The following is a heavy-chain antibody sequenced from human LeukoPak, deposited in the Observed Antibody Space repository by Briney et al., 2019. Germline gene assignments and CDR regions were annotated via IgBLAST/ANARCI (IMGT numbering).Heavy chain of an antibody. CDR2: VDHNGVT. V-gene: IGHV4-34*01. J-gene: IGHJ4*02. CDR1: GGSFGGYS. Sequence: SETLSLTCAVYGGSFGGYSWNWIRQSPEKGLEWIGKVDHNGVTSYNPSPKSRVTISLDTSKNQFSLRLSSVTAADMALYYCARLKSLVYVWGTYRFFDFWGQGTLVTVSS. CDR3: ARLKSLVYVWGTYRFFDF. D-gene: IGHD3-16*02.